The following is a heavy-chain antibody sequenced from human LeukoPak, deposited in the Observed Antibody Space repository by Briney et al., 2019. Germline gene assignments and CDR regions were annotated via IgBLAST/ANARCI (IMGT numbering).Heavy chain of an antibody. CDR2: VYYSGST. CDR3: ARHGGGTYLQY. D-gene: IGHD1-26*01. Sequence: SETLTLTCTVSGGSISSYYWSWIRQPPGRGLEWIGYVYYSGSTNYNSSLKSRVTISVDTSKNQFSLNLRSVTAADTAVYYCARHGGGTYLQYWGQGALVIVSA. V-gene: IGHV4-59*08. J-gene: IGHJ4*02. CDR1: GGSISSYY.